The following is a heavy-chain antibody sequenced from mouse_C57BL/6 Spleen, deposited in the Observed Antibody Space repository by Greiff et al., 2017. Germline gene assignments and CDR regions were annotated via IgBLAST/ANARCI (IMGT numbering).Heavy chain of an antibody. CDR1: GYSITSDY. CDR3: ARWRGNYYFDY. V-gene: IGHV3-8*01. Sequence: DVQLQESGPGLAKPSPTLSLTCSVTGYSITSDYWNWIRKFPGNNLEYIGYISHSGSTYYNPSLNSRISITRDTSTNQYYLQLKSVTTEDTATYYCARWRGNYYFDYWGQGTTLTVAS. J-gene: IGHJ2*01. CDR2: ISHSGST. D-gene: IGHD2-1*01.